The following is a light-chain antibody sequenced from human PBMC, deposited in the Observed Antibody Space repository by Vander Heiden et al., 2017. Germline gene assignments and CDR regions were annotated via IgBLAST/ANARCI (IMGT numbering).Light chain of an antibody. V-gene: IGLV1-40*01. CDR1: SSNIGAGYD. CDR2: GNS. CDR3: QSYDSSLSGHVV. J-gene: IGLJ2*01. Sequence: QSVLTQPPSVSGAPGQRVTIPCTGSSSNIGAGYDVHWYQQLPGTAPKLLIYGNSNRPSGGPDRFSGSKSGTSASLAITGLQAEDEADYYCQSYDSSLSGHVVFGGGTKLTVL.